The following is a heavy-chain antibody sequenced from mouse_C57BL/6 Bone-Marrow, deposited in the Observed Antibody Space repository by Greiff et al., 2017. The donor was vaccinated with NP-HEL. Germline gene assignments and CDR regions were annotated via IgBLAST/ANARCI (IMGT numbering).Heavy chain of an antibody. V-gene: IGHV5-4*01. CDR2: ISDGGSYT. D-gene: IGHD2-4*01. Sequence: EVMLVESGGGLVKPGGSLKLSCAASGFTFSSYAMSWVRRTPEKRLEWVATISDGGSYTYYPDNVKGRFTISRDNAKNNLYLQMSHLKSEDTAMYYCARDYDYDESPWFAYWGQGTLVTVSA. CDR1: GFTFSSYA. J-gene: IGHJ3*01. CDR3: ARDYDYDESPWFAY.